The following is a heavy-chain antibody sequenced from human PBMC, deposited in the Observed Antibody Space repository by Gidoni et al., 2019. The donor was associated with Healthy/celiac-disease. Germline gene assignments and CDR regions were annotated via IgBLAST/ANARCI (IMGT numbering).Heavy chain of an antibody. J-gene: IGHJ4*02. D-gene: IGHD3-22*01. CDR2: ISWNSGSI. Sequence: EVQLVESGGGLVQPGRSLRLSCAASGFTFDDYAMHWVRQAPGKGLEGVSGISWNSGSIGYADSVKGRFTISRDNAKNSLYLQMNSLRAEDTALYYCAKDGDSSDDYFDYWGQGTLVTVSS. V-gene: IGHV3-9*01. CDR1: GFTFDDYA. CDR3: AKDGDSSDDYFDY.